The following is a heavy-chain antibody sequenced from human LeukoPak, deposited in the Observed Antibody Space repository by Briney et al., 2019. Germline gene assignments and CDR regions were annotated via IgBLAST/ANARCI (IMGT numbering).Heavy chain of an antibody. V-gene: IGHV1-18*01. Sequence: ASVKVSCKAFGYTFTNYGISWVRQAPGQGLEWMGWISGYNGNTNYAQKLQGRVTMTTDTSTSTVYMEMRSLRSDDTAVYYCARAGVTAGTVWGQGTLVTVSS. CDR2: ISGYNGNT. CDR3: ARAGVTAGTV. CDR1: GYTFTNYG. J-gene: IGHJ4*02. D-gene: IGHD1-14*01.